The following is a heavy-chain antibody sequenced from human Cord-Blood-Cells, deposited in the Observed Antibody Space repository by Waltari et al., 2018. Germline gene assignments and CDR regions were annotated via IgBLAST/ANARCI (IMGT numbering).Heavy chain of an antibody. CDR2: IYPGDSDT. D-gene: IGHD3-22*01. CDR3: ARAHNYYDSSGYSWDAFDI. V-gene: IGHV5-51*01. J-gene: IGHJ3*02. CDR1: GYSFTSYW. Sequence: EVQLVQSGAEVKKPGESLKISCKGSGYSFTSYWIGWVAQMPGKGLEWMGIIYPGDSDTRYSPSFQGQVTISADKSISTAYLQWSSLKASDTAMYYCARAHNYYDSSGYSWDAFDIWGQGTMVTVSS.